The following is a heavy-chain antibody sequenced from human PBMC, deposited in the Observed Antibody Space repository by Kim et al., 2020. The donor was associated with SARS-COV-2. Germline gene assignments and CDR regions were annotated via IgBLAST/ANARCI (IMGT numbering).Heavy chain of an antibody. V-gene: IGHV1-18*01. D-gene: IGHD2-15*01. CDR1: GYTFTSYC. CDR3: ARSRLGDSSGGSCYGMDV. J-gene: IGHJ6*02. CDR2: INAYNGNT. Sequence: ASVKVSCKASGYTFTSYCLSWVRQAPGQGLEWMGWINAYNGNTNYAQKLQGRVTMTTDTSTSTAYMELRSLRSDDTAVYYCARSRLGDSSGGSCYGMDVWGRGTTVTIAS.